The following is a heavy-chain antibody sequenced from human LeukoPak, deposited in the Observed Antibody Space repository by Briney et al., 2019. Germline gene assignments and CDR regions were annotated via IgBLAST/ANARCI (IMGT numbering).Heavy chain of an antibody. D-gene: IGHD5/OR15-5a*01. CDR3: ARVYELREEDYYYYYMDV. CDR1: GFTFSSYG. Sequence: GGSLRLSCAASGFTFSSYGMHWVRQAPGKGLERVAFIRYDGSNKYYADSVKGRFTISRDNSKNTLYLQMNSLRAEDTPVYYCARVYELREEDYYYYYMDVWGKGTTVTVSS. CDR2: IRYDGSNK. J-gene: IGHJ6*03. V-gene: IGHV3-30*02.